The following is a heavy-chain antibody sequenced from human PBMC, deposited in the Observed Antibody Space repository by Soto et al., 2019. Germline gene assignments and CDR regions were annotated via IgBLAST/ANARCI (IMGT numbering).Heavy chain of an antibody. CDR3: ARVGYYYDTSGYYLSFDY. V-gene: IGHV1-8*01. CDR2: MNPNSGNT. CDR1: GYTFTSYD. Sequence: QVQLVQSGAEVKKPGASVKVSCKASGYTFTSYDINWVRQATGQGLEWMGWMNPNSGNTGHAQKFQGRVSMTRNTAISTAYMELSSLKSEDKAVYYCARVGYYYDTSGYYLSFDYWGQGTLVTVSS. J-gene: IGHJ4*02. D-gene: IGHD3-22*01.